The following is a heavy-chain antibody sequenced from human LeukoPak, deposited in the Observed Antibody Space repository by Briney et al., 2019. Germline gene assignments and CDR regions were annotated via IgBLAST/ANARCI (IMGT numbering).Heavy chain of an antibody. CDR3: AREFIGYCSSTSCYAPKPVDY. Sequence: GGSLRLSCAASGFTFSNYWMHWVRQAPGKGLVWVSRINSDGINTSYADSVKGRFTISRDNAKNTLNLQMNSLRAEDTAVYYCAREFIGYCSSTSCYAPKPVDYWGQGTLVTVSS. CDR1: GFTFSNYW. CDR2: INSDGINT. V-gene: IGHV3-74*01. J-gene: IGHJ4*02. D-gene: IGHD2-2*01.